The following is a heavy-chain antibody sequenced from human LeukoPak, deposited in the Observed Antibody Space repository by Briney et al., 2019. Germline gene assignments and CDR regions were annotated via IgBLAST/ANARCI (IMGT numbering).Heavy chain of an antibody. D-gene: IGHD3-22*01. CDR2: ISSSSSYI. Sequence: GGSLRLSCAASGFTFSSYSMNWVRQAPGKGLEWVSSISSSSSYIYYADSVKGRFTISRDNAKNSLYLQMNSLRAEDTALYYCAREQPGNFHLEHYYDSSGYYQRWAFDIWGQGTMVTVSS. CDR3: AREQPGNFHLEHYYDSSGYYQRWAFDI. V-gene: IGHV3-21*04. CDR1: GFTFSSYS. J-gene: IGHJ3*02.